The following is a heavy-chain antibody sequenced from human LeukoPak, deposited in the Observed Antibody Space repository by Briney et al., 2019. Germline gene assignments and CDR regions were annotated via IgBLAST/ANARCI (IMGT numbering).Heavy chain of an antibody. CDR3: ARGNYDFWSGPVATGYY. V-gene: IGHV1-8*01. Sequence: GASVKVSCKASGYTFTSYDINWVRQATGQGLEWMGWMNPNSGNTGYAQKFQGRVTMTRNTSISTAYMELSSLRSEDTAVYYCARGNYDFWSGPVATGYYWGQGTLVTVSS. D-gene: IGHD3-3*01. J-gene: IGHJ4*02. CDR1: GYTFTSYD. CDR2: MNPNSGNT.